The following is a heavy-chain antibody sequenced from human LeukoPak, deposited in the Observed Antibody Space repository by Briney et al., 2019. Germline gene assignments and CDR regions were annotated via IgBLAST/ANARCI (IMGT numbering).Heavy chain of an antibody. V-gene: IGHV3-7*01. Sequence: GGSLRLSCAASGFTFRSYSMDWVRQAPGKGLECVASMKPDGRESWYVDSVKGRFTISRDNSKNLLYLQLTSLRAEDTALYYCARDRGRNSFDYWGQGTLVSVSS. J-gene: IGHJ4*02. CDR3: ARDRGRNSFDY. CDR1: GFTFRSYS. D-gene: IGHD1-14*01. CDR2: MKPDGRES.